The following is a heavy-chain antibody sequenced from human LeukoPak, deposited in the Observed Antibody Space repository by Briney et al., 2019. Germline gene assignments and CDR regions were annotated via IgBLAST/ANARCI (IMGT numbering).Heavy chain of an antibody. CDR2: ISGSGGST. D-gene: IGHD3-9*01. V-gene: IGHV3-23*01. J-gene: IGHJ3*02. CDR3: ARDYDILTGRNDAFDI. CDR1: GFTFSSYA. Sequence: PGGSLRLSCAASGFTFSSYAMSWVRQAPGKGLEWVSAISGSGGSTYYADSVKGRFTISRDNSKNTLYLQMNSLRAEDTAVYYCARDYDILTGRNDAFDIWGQGTMVTVSS.